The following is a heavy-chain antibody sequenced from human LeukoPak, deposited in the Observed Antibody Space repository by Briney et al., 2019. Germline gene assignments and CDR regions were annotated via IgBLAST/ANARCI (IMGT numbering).Heavy chain of an antibody. D-gene: IGHD6-6*01. Sequence: PGGSLRLSCAASGFTFSSYEMNWVRQAPGKGLEWVSYISSSGSTIYYADSVKGRFTISRDNAKNSLYLQMNSLRAEDTAVYYCARQYSSSSRTYYYYMDVWGKGTTVTVSS. J-gene: IGHJ6*03. CDR2: ISSSGSTI. V-gene: IGHV3-48*03. CDR1: GFTFSSYE. CDR3: ARQYSSSSRTYYYYMDV.